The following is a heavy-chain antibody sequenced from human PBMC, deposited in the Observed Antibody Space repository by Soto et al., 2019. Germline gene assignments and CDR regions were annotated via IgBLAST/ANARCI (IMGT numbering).Heavy chain of an antibody. V-gene: IGHV1-69*13. CDR3: ARGPYGSGSYIHQDDVYYFDY. CDR1: GGTFSSYA. D-gene: IGHD3-10*01. Sequence: ASVKVSCKAFGGTFSSYAISWVRQAPGQGLEWMGGIIPIFGTANYAQKFQGRVTITADESTSTAYMELSSLRSEDTAVYYCARGPYGSGSYIHQDDVYYFDYWGQGTLVTVSS. J-gene: IGHJ4*02. CDR2: IIPIFGTA.